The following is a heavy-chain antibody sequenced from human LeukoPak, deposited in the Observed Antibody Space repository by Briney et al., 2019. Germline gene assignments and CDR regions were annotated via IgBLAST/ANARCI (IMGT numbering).Heavy chain of an antibody. CDR3: ARGGQWLVPGWFDP. CDR1: GGSISSGGYY. Sequence: SETLSLTCTVSGGSISSGGYYWSWIRQHPGKGLGWIGYIYYSGSTYYNPSLKSRVTISVDTSKNQFSLKLSSVTAADTAVYYCARGGQWLVPGWFDPWGQGTLVTVSS. CDR2: IYYSGST. J-gene: IGHJ5*02. D-gene: IGHD6-19*01. V-gene: IGHV4-31*03.